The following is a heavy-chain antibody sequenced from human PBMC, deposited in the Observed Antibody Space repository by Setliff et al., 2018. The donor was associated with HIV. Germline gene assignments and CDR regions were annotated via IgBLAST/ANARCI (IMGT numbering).Heavy chain of an antibody. CDR3: ARGVGSSWFDS. V-gene: IGHV1-2*02. CDR1: GGTFSTYG. D-gene: IGHD1-26*01. Sequence: ASVKVSCKASGGTFSTYGLSWVRQAPGQGLEWMGWINSDNGVTEYAEKFRGRVAMTRDTSISTAFMDLSSLRSDDTAMYYCARGVGSSWFDSWGQGTLVTVSS. CDR2: INSDNGVT. J-gene: IGHJ5*01.